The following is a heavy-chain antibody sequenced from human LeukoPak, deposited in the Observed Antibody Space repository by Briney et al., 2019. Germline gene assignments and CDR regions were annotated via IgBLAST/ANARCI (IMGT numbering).Heavy chain of an antibody. CDR2: TSSSGSTI. V-gene: IGHV3-11*04. J-gene: IGHJ2*01. CDR3: ARLGTTVTTPINYWYFDL. Sequence: GGSLRLSCAASGFTFSDYYMSWIRQAPGKGLEWVSYTSSSGSTIHYADSVKGRFTISRDNAKNSLYLQMNSLRAEDTAVYYCARLGTTVTTPINYWYFDLWGRGTLVTVSS. D-gene: IGHD4-17*01. CDR1: GFTFSDYY.